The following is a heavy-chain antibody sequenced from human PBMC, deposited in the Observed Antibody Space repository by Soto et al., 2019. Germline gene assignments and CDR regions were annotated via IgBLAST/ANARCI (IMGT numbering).Heavy chain of an antibody. D-gene: IGHD3-22*01. CDR2: ISANGRGT. Sequence: GGSLRLSCATSGFSFSTYPMSWVRQAPGKGLEWVTAISANGRGTSYADSVKGRFTILRDNSKNTLYLQMNSLRAEDTAVYFCVKKSSYDRSNYDHSDYWGQGTLVTVYS. J-gene: IGHJ4*02. CDR1: GFSFSTYP. V-gene: IGHV3-23*01. CDR3: VKKSSYDRSNYDHSDY.